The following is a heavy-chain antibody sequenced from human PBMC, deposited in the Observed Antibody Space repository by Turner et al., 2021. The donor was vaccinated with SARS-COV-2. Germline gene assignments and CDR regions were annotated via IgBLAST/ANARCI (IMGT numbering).Heavy chain of an antibody. CDR3: ARAEGGGYYYGFDY. CDR1: GFTFSSYA. D-gene: IGHD3-22*01. CDR2: ISYDGSNK. J-gene: IGHJ4*02. V-gene: IGHV3-30*04. Sequence: QVQLVESGGGVVQPGRSLRLSCAASGFTFSSYAMHWVRQAPGKGLEWVAVISYDGSNKYYADSVKGRFTISRDNSKNTLYLQMNSLRAEDTAVYYCARAEGGGYYYGFDYWGQGTLVTVSS.